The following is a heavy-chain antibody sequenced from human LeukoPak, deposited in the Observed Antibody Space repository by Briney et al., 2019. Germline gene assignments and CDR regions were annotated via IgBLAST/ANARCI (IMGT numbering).Heavy chain of an antibody. Sequence: GRSLRLSCAASGFTFSSYGMHWVRQAPGKGLEWVAVISYDGSDKYYADSVKGRFTISRDNSKNTLYLQMNSLRAEDTAVYYCAKVVSGSPGGDYFDYWGQGTLVTVSS. J-gene: IGHJ4*02. V-gene: IGHV3-30*18. D-gene: IGHD1-26*01. CDR3: AKVVSGSPGGDYFDY. CDR2: ISYDGSDK. CDR1: GFTFSSYG.